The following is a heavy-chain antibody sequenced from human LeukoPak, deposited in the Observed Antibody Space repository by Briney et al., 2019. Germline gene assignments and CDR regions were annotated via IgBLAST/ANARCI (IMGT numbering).Heavy chain of an antibody. CDR1: GGSFRGYY. Sequence: SETLSLTCAVYGGSFRGYYWSWIRQPPGKGLEWIEEINHSGSTNYNPSLKSRVTISVDTSKNQFSLKLSSVTAADTAVYYCARIQTTVTNLYYYYYGMDVWGKGTTVTVSS. J-gene: IGHJ6*04. D-gene: IGHD4-17*01. CDR3: ARIQTTVTNLYYYYYGMDV. CDR2: INHSGST. V-gene: IGHV4-34*01.